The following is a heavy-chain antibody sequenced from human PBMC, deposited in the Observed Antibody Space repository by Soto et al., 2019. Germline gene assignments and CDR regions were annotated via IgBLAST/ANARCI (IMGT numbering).Heavy chain of an antibody. J-gene: IGHJ4*02. CDR3: ARSSIARTKCFFDY. CDR1: VYGFTDYW. D-gene: IGHD1-20*01. V-gene: IGHV5-51*04. Sequence: ESLKISCKVSVYGFTDYWIGWVRQMPGKGLEWVGIIYPGDSDTRYRPSFQGQVTISVDKPISTAYLQWSSLKASETAMYYCARSSIARTKCFFDYSRQGILLT. CDR2: IYPGDSDT.